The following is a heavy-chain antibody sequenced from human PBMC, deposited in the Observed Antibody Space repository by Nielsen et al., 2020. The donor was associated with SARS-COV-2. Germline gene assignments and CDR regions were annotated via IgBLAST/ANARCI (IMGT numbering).Heavy chain of an antibody. D-gene: IGHD3-10*01. CDR1: GYTFTSYD. J-gene: IGHJ6*02. Sequence: SVTVSCKSSGYTFTSYDINWVRPATGKGLEWMGWMNPNSGNTGYAQKFQGRVTMTRNTYISTAYMELSSLRSEDTAVYYCARSGAYYYYGMDIWGQGTTVTVSS. CDR2: MNPNSGNT. CDR3: ARSGAYYYYGMDI. V-gene: IGHV1-8*01.